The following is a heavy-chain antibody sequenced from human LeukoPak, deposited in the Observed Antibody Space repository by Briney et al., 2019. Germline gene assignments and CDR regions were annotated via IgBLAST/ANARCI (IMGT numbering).Heavy chain of an antibody. D-gene: IGHD4-17*01. CDR3: AKDGRDYGDYVDY. Sequence: PGRSLRLSCAASGFTFSSYGMHWVRQAPGKGLEWVAVISYGGSNKYYADSVKGRFTISRDNSKNTLYLQMNSLRAEDTAVYYCAKDGRDYGDYVDYWGQGTLVTVSS. J-gene: IGHJ4*02. CDR1: GFTFSSYG. V-gene: IGHV3-30*18. CDR2: ISYGGSNK.